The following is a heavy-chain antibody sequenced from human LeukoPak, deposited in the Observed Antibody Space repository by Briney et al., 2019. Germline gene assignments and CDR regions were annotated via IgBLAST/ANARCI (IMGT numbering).Heavy chain of an antibody. CDR1: GYTFTGYY. CDR3: ARSRGSGSSNWFDP. V-gene: IGHV1-2*02. CDR2: INPNSGGT. J-gene: IGHJ5*02. Sequence: ASVKVSCKASGYTFTGYYMHWVRQAPGQGLEWMGWINPNSGGTNYAQKFQGRVTMTRDTSISTAYMELSRLRSDDTAVYCCARSRGSGSSNWFDPWGQGTLVTVSS. D-gene: IGHD3-10*01.